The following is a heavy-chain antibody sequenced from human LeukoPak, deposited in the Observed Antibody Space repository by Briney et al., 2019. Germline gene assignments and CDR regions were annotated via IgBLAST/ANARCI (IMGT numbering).Heavy chain of an antibody. CDR2: IYPGDSDT. CDR3: ARLARGIASIDY. V-gene: IGHV5-51*01. CDR1: GYIYTTYW. D-gene: IGHD6-13*01. J-gene: IGHJ4*02. Sequence: GESLKISCKASGYIYTTYWIGWVRQMPGKGPEWMGIIYPGDSDTRYSPSFEGQVTISADKSISTAYLQWSSLKASDTAMYYCARLARGIASIDYWGQGTLVTVSS.